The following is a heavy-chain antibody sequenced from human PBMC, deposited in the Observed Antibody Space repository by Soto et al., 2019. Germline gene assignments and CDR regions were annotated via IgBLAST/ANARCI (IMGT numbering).Heavy chain of an antibody. J-gene: IGHJ4*02. V-gene: IGHV1-69*12. D-gene: IGHD1-26*01. CDR2: IIPIFGTA. CDR3: APMVATTIHFDY. Sequence: QVQLVQSGAEVKKPGSSVKASCKASGGTFSSYAISWVRQAPGQGLEWMGGIIPIFGTANYAQKFQGRVTITAEESTSTAYMELSSLRSEDTAVYYCAPMVATTIHFDYWGQGTLVTVSS. CDR1: GGTFSSYA.